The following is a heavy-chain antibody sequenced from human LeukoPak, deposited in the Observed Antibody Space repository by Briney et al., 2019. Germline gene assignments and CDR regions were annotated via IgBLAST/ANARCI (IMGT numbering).Heavy chain of an antibody. J-gene: IGHJ4*02. CDR3: ARQTPLGYSSGSAVDY. Sequence: GESLKISCKGSGYSFTSYWIGWVRQMPGKGLEWMGIIYPGDSDTRYSPSFQGQVTISADKSISTAYLQWSSLKASDTAKYYCARQTPLGYSSGSAVDYWGQGTLVTVSS. CDR2: IYPGDSDT. V-gene: IGHV5-51*01. CDR1: GYSFTSYW. D-gene: IGHD6-19*01.